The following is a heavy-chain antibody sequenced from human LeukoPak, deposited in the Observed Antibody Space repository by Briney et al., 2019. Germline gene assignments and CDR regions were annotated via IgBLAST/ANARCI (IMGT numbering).Heavy chain of an antibody. V-gene: IGHV2-5*02. J-gene: IGHJ4*02. CDR2: ISLDDDE. CDR1: GFSLSTEGVG. CDR3: AHSARFHYSTGWALYYFDY. Sequence: SGPTLVKPTQTLTLTFTFSGFSLSTEGVGVGWIRQPPGKALEFLAFISLDDDERHSQSLKSRLAITKDTSRNQVVLTMTNMDPVDTATYYCAHSARFHYSTGWALYYFDYWGQGTLVTVSS. D-gene: IGHD6-19*01.